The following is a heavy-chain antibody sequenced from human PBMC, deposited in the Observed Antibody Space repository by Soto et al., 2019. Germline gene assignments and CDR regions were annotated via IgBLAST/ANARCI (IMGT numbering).Heavy chain of an antibody. CDR1: GFTFSIYG. D-gene: IGHD4-17*01. V-gene: IGHV3-30*18. CDR3: AKGLRWSPDYYSGMDF. J-gene: IGHJ6*02. CDR2: ISYDGSNK. Sequence: PVGSMRIACAASGFTFSIYGMHWVRQDPGKGLEWVAVISYDGSNKYYADSVKGRFTISRDNSKNTLYLQMNSLRAEDTAVYYCAKGLRWSPDYYSGMDFWGQGTTVTVSS.